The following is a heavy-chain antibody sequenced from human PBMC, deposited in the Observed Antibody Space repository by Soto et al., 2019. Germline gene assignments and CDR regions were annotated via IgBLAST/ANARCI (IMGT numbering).Heavy chain of an antibody. CDR3: AKGLVGYVFGVQDYHYGMDV. Sequence: TGGSLIVSCAAARFPFSSYCMHWVRQAPGKGLEWVAAISYDGSNKNYADSVKGRFTISRDNSKNTLYLQMNGLRGEDTAVYHCAKGLVGYVFGVQDYHYGMDVWGQGTTVTVSS. V-gene: IGHV3-30*18. D-gene: IGHD2-8*02. CDR2: ISYDGSNK. J-gene: IGHJ6*02. CDR1: RFPFSSYC.